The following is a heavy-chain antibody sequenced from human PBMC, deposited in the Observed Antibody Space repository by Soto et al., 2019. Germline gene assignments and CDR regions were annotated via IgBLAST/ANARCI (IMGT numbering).Heavy chain of an antibody. V-gene: IGHV3-53*01. D-gene: IGHD6-6*01. CDR2: IYSGGST. J-gene: IGHJ6*02. Sequence: PGGSLRLSCAASGFTVSSNYMSWVRQAPGKGLEWVSVIYSGGSTYYADSVKGRFTISRDNSKNTLYLQMNSLRAEDTAVYYCARDRLGRSRSSYAYYYYGMDVWGQGTTVTVSS. CDR1: GFTVSSNY. CDR3: ARDRLGRSRSSYAYYYYGMDV.